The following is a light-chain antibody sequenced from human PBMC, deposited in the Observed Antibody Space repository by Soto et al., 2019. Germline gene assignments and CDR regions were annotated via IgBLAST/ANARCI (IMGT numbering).Light chain of an antibody. CDR1: QSVSSSY. CDR3: QQYGSSLLT. J-gene: IGKJ3*01. Sequence: MVSTEAPVPLSLSPGERATLSCRASQSVSSSYLAWYQQKPGQAPRLLIYGASSRATGIPDRFSGSGSGTDFTLTISRLEPEDFAVYYCQQYGSSLLTFGPGTKVAIK. V-gene: IGKV3-20*01. CDR2: GAS.